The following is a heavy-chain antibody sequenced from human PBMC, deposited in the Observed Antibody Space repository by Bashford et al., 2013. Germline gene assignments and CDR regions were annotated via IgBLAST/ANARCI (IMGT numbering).Heavy chain of an antibody. Sequence: GSLRLSCAASGFIFSSYGMHWVRQAPGKGLEWVTGIWYDGSKKHYADSVKGRFTISRDNSKNTLYLQMNSLRAEDTAVIVTVTKGMYDFRRRVGGSDPWATGTLVTVSS. V-gene: IGHV3-33*01. CDR3: VTKGMYDFRRRVGGSDP. J-gene: IGHJ5*02. CDR1: GFIFSSYG. CDR2: IWYDGSKK. D-gene: IGHD2/OR15-2a*01.